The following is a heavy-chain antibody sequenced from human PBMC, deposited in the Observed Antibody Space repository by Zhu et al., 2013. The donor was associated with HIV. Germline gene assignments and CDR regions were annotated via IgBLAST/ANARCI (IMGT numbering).Heavy chain of an antibody. Sequence: QVQLVQSGAEVKKPGASVKVSCKASGYTFTGYYMHWVRQAPGQGLEWMGWINPNSGGTNYAQKFQGRVTMTRDTSISTAYMELSRLKSDDTAVYYCQLQYHPNDPRDAFDIWGQGTMVTVSS. V-gene: IGHV1-2*02. CDR1: GYTFTGYY. CDR3: QLQYHPNDPRDAFDI. J-gene: IGHJ3*02. CDR2: INPNSGGT. D-gene: IGHD1-1*01.